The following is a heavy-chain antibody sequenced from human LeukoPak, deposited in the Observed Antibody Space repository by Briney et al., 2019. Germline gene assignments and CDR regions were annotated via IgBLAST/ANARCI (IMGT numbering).Heavy chain of an antibody. CDR1: GFTFSSYV. CDR3: AKDGRDWGSYFDY. Sequence: GGSLRLSCTASGFTFSSYVMNWVRQAPGKGPEWVSGIDGNGGSTHYADSVRGRFTISRDNSKNTLYLQMNSLRAEDTALYYCAKDGRDWGSYFDYWGQGILVTVSS. D-gene: IGHD2-21*02. V-gene: IGHV3-23*01. CDR2: IDGNGGST. J-gene: IGHJ4*02.